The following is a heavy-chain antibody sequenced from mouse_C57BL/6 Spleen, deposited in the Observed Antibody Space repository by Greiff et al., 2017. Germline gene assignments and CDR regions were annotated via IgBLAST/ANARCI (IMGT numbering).Heavy chain of an antibody. V-gene: IGHV1-66*01. CDR1: GYSFTSYY. J-gene: IGHJ2*01. CDR3: AREELGPPDY. CDR2: IYPGSGNT. Sequence: QVQLQQSGPELVKPGASVKISCKASGYSFTSYYIHWVKQRPGQGLEWIGWIYPGSGNTKYNEKFKGKDTLTADTSSSTAYMQLSSLTSEDSAVYYCAREELGPPDYWGQGTTLTVSS. D-gene: IGHD4-1*01.